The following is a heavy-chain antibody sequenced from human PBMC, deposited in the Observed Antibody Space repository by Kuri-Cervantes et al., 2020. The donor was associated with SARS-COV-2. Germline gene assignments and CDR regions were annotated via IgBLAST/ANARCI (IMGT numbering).Heavy chain of an antibody. CDR1: GFTFSSYW. CDR2: IKQDGSEK. J-gene: IGHJ4*02. CDR3: ARVQDYYSNSQFDY. D-gene: IGHD4-11*01. Sequence: GGSLRLSCAASGFTFSSYWMSWVRQAPGKGLEWVANIKQDGSEKYYVDSVKGRVTISRDNAKNSLYLQMNSLRAEDTAVYYCARVQDYYSNSQFDYWGQGTLVTVSS. V-gene: IGHV3-7*05.